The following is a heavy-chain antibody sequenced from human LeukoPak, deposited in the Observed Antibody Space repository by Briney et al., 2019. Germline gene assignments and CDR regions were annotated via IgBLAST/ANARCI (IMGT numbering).Heavy chain of an antibody. Sequence: GGSLRLSCAASGFTFSSYAMSWVRQAPGKGLEWVSAIGGSGGSTYYADSVKGRFTISRDNSKNTLYLQMNSLRAEDTAVYYCAKVYYDFWSGYQIYYFDYWGQGTLVTVSS. J-gene: IGHJ4*02. CDR3: AKVYYDFWSGYQIYYFDY. V-gene: IGHV3-23*01. CDR1: GFTFSSYA. CDR2: IGGSGGST. D-gene: IGHD3-3*01.